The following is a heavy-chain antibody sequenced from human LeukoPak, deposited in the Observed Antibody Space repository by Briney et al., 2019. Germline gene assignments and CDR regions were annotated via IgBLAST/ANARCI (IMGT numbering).Heavy chain of an antibody. D-gene: IGHD3-10*01. CDR3: AKEGFVELFYYYYYMDV. Sequence: QTGGSLRLSCAASGFTFSSYAMSWVRQAPGKGLEWVSGISGSGGSTYYADSVKGRFTISRDNSKNTLYLQMNSLRAEDTAVYYCAKEGFVELFYYYYYMDVWGKGTTVTVSS. J-gene: IGHJ6*03. CDR1: GFTFSSYA. V-gene: IGHV3-23*01. CDR2: ISGSGGST.